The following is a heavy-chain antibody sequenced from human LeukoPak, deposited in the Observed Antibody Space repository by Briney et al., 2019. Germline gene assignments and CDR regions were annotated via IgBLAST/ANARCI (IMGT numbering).Heavy chain of an antibody. D-gene: IGHD2-2*01. CDR3: ARHGQVVVVPALRYYYYMDV. Sequence: SETLSLTCTVSGGSISSSSYYWGWIRQPPGKGLEWIGSIYYSGSTYYNPSLKSRVTISVDTSKNQFSLKLSSVTAADTAVYYCARHGQVVVVPALRYYYYMDVWGKGTTVTVSS. CDR1: GGSISSSSYY. CDR2: IYYSGST. J-gene: IGHJ6*03. V-gene: IGHV4-39*01.